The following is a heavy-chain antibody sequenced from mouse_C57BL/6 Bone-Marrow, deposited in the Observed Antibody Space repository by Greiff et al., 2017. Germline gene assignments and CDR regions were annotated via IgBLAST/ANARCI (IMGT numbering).Heavy chain of an antibody. D-gene: IGHD1-1*01. Sequence: QVQLQQPGAELVKPGASVKLSCKASGYTFTSYWMQWVKQRPGQGLEWIGEIDPSDSYTNYNQKFKGKATLTVDTSSSTAYMQLSSLTSEDSAVYYCARWGYGSSSDYWGQGTTLPFSS. CDR2: IDPSDSYT. CDR3: ARWGYGSSSDY. CDR1: GYTFTSYW. V-gene: IGHV1-50*01. J-gene: IGHJ2*01.